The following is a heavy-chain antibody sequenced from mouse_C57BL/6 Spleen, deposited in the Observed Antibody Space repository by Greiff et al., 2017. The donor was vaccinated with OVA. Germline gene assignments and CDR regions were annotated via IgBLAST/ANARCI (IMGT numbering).Heavy chain of an antibody. Sequence: QVQLQQSGAELVKPGASVKMSCKASGYTFTSYWITWVKQRPGQGLEWIGDIYPGSGSTNYNEKFKSKATLTVDTSSSTAYMQLSSLTSEDSAVYYCARCIYYDYHDDLYYAMDYWGQGTSVTVSS. CDR1: GYTFTSYW. D-gene: IGHD2-4*01. V-gene: IGHV1-55*01. CDR3: ARCIYYDYHDDLYYAMDY. CDR2: IYPGSGST. J-gene: IGHJ4*01.